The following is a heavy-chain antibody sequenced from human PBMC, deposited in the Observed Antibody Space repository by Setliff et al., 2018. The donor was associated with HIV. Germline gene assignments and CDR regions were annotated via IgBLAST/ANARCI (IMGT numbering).Heavy chain of an antibody. V-gene: IGHV4-34*01. CDR2: VNSTGST. CDR3: VRDWSYXWGMESDP. Sequence: SETLSLTCAVYGESLSGYYWNWNRQSPGEGLEWIGAVNSTGSTIYNPSLKSRVTISVDTSKKQFSLKLRSVVAADTADYYCVRDWSYXWGMESDPWGQGTLVTVSS. CDR1: GESLSGYY. J-gene: IGHJ5*02. D-gene: IGHD1-7*01.